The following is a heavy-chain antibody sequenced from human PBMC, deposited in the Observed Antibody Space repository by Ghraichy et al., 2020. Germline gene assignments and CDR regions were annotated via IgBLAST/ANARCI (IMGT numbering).Heavy chain of an antibody. Sequence: GGSLRLSCAASGFTFSNAWMSWVRQAPGKGLEWVGRIKSKTDGGTTDYAAPVKGRFTISRDDSKNTLYLQMNSLKTEDTAVYYCTTDSTWLSSELFDYWGQGTLVTVSS. D-gene: IGHD1-26*01. V-gene: IGHV3-15*01. J-gene: IGHJ4*02. CDR2: IKSKTDGGTT. CDR1: GFTFSNAW. CDR3: TTDSTWLSSELFDY.